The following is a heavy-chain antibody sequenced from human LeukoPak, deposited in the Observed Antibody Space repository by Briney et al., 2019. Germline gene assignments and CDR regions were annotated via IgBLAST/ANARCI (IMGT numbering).Heavy chain of an antibody. Sequence: GASVKVSCKASGYTFTRHYMHWVRQAPGQGLEWMGIINPSGSSTNYAQKFRGRVTMTRDTSTTTVYMELSSLRSEDTAVYYCAREESGGYFDYGGQGTLVTVSS. CDR3: AREESGGYFDY. V-gene: IGHV1-46*01. CDR1: GYTFTRHY. J-gene: IGHJ4*02. CDR2: INPSGSST. D-gene: IGHD2-8*02.